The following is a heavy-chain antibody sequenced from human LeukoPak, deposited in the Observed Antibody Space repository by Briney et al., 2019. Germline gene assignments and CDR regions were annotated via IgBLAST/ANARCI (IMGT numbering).Heavy chain of an antibody. D-gene: IGHD7-27*01. V-gene: IGHV4-34*01. Sequence: SETLSLTCAVYGGSFSGYYWSWIRQPPGKGLEWIGEINHGGGTNYNPSLKSRVTISLDTSKNQFSLRLSSVTAADTAVYYCARGANWGSPDYWGQGTLVTVSS. CDR1: GGSFSGYY. J-gene: IGHJ4*02. CDR2: INHGGGT. CDR3: ARGANWGSPDY.